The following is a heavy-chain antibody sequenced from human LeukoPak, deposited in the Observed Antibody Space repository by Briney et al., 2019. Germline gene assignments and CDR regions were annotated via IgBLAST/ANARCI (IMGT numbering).Heavy chain of an antibody. CDR2: AYYRGGT. J-gene: IGHJ4*02. CDR1: GGSITTYH. Sequence: SETLSLTCTVSGGSITTYHWNWIRQPPGKGLEWIGYAYYRGGTKYNLSLKSRVSLSVDTSKNQVSLKLSSVTAADTAVYFCARSYGSYVLDYWGQGSLVIVSS. CDR3: ARSYGSYVLDY. D-gene: IGHD6-6*01. V-gene: IGHV4-59*01.